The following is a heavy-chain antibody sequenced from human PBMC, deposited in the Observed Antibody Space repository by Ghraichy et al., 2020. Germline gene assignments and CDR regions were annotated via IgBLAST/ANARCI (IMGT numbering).Heavy chain of an antibody. CDR1: GGSISSGDYY. J-gene: IGHJ4*02. D-gene: IGHD4-17*01. CDR3: ARETTVTTFDY. CDR2: IYYSGST. Sequence: SETLSLTCTVSGGSISSGDYYWSWIRQPPGKGLEWIGYIYYSGSTYYNPSLKSRVTISVDTSKNQFSLKLSSVTAADTAVYYCARETTVTTFDYWGQGTLVTVSS. V-gene: IGHV4-30-4*01.